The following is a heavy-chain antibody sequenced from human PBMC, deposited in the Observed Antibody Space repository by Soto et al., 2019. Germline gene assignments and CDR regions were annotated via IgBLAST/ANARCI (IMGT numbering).Heavy chain of an antibody. V-gene: IGHV5-51*01. D-gene: IGHD3-3*01. CDR1: GYSFTSYW. CDR3: ARQGSYYDFWSGYYRGSWGMDV. Sequence: GESLKISCKGSGYSFTSYWIGWVRQMPGKGLEWMGIIYPGDSDTRYSPSFQGQVTISADKSISTAYLQWSSLKASDTAMYYCARQGSYYDFWSGYYRGSWGMDVWGQGTTVTVS. CDR2: IYPGDSDT. J-gene: IGHJ6*02.